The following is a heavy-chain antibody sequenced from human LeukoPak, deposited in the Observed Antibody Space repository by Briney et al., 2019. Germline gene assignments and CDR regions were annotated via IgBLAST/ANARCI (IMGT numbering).Heavy chain of an antibody. CDR2: ISGSGGST. CDR1: GFTFSSYA. J-gene: IGHJ4*02. Sequence: GGSLRLSCAASGFTFSSYAMSWVRQAPGKGLEWVSAISGSGGSTYYADSVKGRFTISRDNSKNTLYLQMNSLRAEDTAVYYCAKGADYGDYGGTYYFDYWGQGTLDTVSS. V-gene: IGHV3-23*01. D-gene: IGHD4-17*01. CDR3: AKGADYGDYGGTYYFDY.